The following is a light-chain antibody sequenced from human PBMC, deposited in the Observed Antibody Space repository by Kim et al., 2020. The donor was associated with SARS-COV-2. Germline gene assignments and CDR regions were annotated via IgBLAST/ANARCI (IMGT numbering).Light chain of an antibody. CDR1: QSVSSNY. V-gene: IGKV3-20*01. J-gene: IGKJ4*01. CDR3: QQYGSSLGLT. Sequence: EIVLTQSPGTLSLSPGERATLSCRASQSVSSNYLVWYQQKPGQAPRLLIYGASSRATGIPDRFSGSGSGTDFTLTISRLEPEDFAVYYCQQYGSSLGLTFGGGTKVDIK. CDR2: GAS.